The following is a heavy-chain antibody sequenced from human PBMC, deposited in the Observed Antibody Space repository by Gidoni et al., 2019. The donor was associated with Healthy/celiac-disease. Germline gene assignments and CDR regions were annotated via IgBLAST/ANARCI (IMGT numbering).Heavy chain of an antibody. J-gene: IGHJ6*02. CDR2: ISSSSSTI. CDR3: ARDLDSSGYNYYYYGMDV. Sequence: EVQLVESGGGLVQPGGSLRLSCAASGFTFSSYSMNWVRQAPGKGLEWVSYISSSSSTIYYADSVKGRFTISRDNAKNSLYLQMNSLRAEDTAVYYCARDLDSSGYNYYYYGMDVWGQGTTVTVSS. CDR1: GFTFSSYS. D-gene: IGHD3-22*01. V-gene: IGHV3-48*01.